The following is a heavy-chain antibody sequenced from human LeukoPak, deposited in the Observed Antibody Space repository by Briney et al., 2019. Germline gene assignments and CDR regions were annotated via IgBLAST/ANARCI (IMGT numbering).Heavy chain of an antibody. Sequence: GGSLRLSCAASGFTVSSNYMSWVRQAPGKGLEWVSIIYSGGSTFYADSVKGRFTISRDNAKNSLYLQMNSLRAEDTAVYYCARDKGDGVPAAMYGYWGQGTLVTVSS. V-gene: IGHV3-53*01. D-gene: IGHD2-2*01. CDR1: GFTVSSNY. J-gene: IGHJ4*02. CDR2: IYSGGST. CDR3: ARDKGDGVPAAMYGY.